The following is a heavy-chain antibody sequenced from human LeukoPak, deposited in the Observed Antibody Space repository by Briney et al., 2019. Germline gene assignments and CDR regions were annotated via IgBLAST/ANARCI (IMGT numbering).Heavy chain of an antibody. CDR3: VRRHDY. V-gene: IGHV3-53*01. Sequence: GGSLRLSCVASGFDVSDNFMIWVRQAPGQGLEWISIIYASGGAYHAESVKGRFSAFRDTSKNTIFLQMNNLRAADTAIYYCVRRHDYWGQGTLVTVSS. J-gene: IGHJ4*02. CDR1: GFDVSDNF. CDR2: IYASGGA.